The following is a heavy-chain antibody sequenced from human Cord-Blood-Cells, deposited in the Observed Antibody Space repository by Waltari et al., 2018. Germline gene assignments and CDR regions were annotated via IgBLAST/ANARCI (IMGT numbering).Heavy chain of an antibody. Sequence: QVQLQQWGAGLLKPSETLSLTCAVYGGSFSGYYWSWIRQPPGKGLEVIGEINKSGSTNYNPSLKSRVTISVDTSKNQFSLKLSAVTAADTAVYYCARGVTVTRNAFDIWGQGTMVTVSS. CDR2: INKSGST. V-gene: IGHV4-34*01. CDR1: GGSFSGYY. CDR3: ARGVTVTRNAFDI. D-gene: IGHD4-4*01. J-gene: IGHJ3*02.